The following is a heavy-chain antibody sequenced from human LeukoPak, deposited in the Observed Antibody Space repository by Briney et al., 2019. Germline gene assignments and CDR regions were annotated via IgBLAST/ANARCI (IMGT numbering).Heavy chain of an antibody. CDR2: ISSSSSYI. V-gene: IGHV3-21*01. Sequence: GGSLRLSCAASGFTFSSYSMNWVRQAPGKGLEWVSSISSSSSYIYYADSVKGRFTISRDNAKNSLYLQMNSLRAEDTAVYYCARPGIDTKGERDYWGQGTLVTVSP. D-gene: IGHD2-8*01. J-gene: IGHJ4*02. CDR1: GFTFSSYS. CDR3: ARPGIDTKGERDY.